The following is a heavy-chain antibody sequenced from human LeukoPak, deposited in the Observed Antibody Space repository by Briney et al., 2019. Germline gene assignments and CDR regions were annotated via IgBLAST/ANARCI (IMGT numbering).Heavy chain of an antibody. CDR3: AREVVGATGAFDY. CDR1: GYTFTGYY. J-gene: IGHJ4*02. CDR2: INPNSGGT. Sequence: ASVKVSCKASGYTFTGYYMHWVRQAPGQGLEWMGWINPNSGGTNYAQKFQGWVTMTRDTSISTAYMELSRLRSDDTAVYYCAREVVGATGAFDYWGQGTLVTVSS. D-gene: IGHD1-26*01. V-gene: IGHV1-2*04.